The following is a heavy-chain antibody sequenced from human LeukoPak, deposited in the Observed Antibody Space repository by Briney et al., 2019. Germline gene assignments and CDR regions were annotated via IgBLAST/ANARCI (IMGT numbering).Heavy chain of an antibody. D-gene: IGHD2-21*02. J-gene: IGHJ2*01. V-gene: IGHV1-46*01. CDR2: INPSGGST. CDR1: GYTFTSYY. Sequence: ASVKVSCKASGYTFTSYYMHWVRQAPGQGLEWMGIINPSGGSTSYAQKFQGRVTMTRDTSTSTVYMELSSLRSEDTAVFYCARDRGSKRVAYCGGDCYIGYFDLWGRGTLVTVSS. CDR3: ARDRGSKRVAYCGGDCYIGYFDL.